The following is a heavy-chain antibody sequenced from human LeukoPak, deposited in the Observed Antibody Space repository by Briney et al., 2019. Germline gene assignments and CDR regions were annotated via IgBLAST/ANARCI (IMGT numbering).Heavy chain of an antibody. CDR1: GYTFTGYY. CDR2: INPNSGGT. D-gene: IGHD2-2*01. CDR3: ARERGRIVVVPAAILPQKDAFDI. Sequence: ASVKVSCKASGYTFTGYYMHWVRQAPGQGLEWMGWINPNSGGTNYAQKFQGRVTTTRDTSISTAYMELSRLRSDDTAVYYCARERGRIVVVPAAILPQKDAFDIWGQGTMVTVSS. V-gene: IGHV1-2*02. J-gene: IGHJ3*02.